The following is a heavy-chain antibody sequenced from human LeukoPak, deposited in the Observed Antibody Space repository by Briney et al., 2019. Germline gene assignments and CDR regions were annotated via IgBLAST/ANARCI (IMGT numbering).Heavy chain of an antibody. D-gene: IGHD3-3*01. CDR1: GGTFSSYA. Sequence: SSVKVSCKASGGTFSSYAISWVRQAPGQGLEWMGGIIPIFGTANYAQKFQGRVTITADESTSTAYMELSSLRSEDTAVYYCARGLRYDFWSGYYFDYWGQGTLVTVSS. CDR3: ARGLRYDFWSGYYFDY. J-gene: IGHJ4*02. V-gene: IGHV1-69*01. CDR2: IIPIFGTA.